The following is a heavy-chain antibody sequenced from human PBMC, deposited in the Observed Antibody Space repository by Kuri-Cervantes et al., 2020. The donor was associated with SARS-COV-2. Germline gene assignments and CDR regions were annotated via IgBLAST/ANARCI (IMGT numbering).Heavy chain of an antibody. CDR1: GFTFSSYG. Sequence: GGSLRLSCAASGFTFSSYGMHWVRQAPGKGLEWVAFIRYDGSNKYYADSVKGRFTISRDNSKNTPYLQMNSLRAEDTAVYYCAKEVVPAATPGAGHFDYWGQGTLVTVSS. CDR3: AKEVVPAATPGAGHFDY. CDR2: IRYDGSNK. V-gene: IGHV3-30*02. D-gene: IGHD2-2*01. J-gene: IGHJ4*02.